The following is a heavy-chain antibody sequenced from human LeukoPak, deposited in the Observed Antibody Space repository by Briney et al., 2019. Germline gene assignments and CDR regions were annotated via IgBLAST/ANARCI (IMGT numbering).Heavy chain of an antibody. D-gene: IGHD4-17*01. CDR1: GYTFTSYG. J-gene: IGHJ6*03. CDR2: ISAYNGNT. V-gene: IGHV1-18*01. Sequence: ASVKVSCKASGYTFTSYGIGWVRQAPGQGLEWMGWISAYNGNTNYAQKIQGRVTMTTDTSTSTAYMELRSLRSDDTAVYYCARRGGKNYGDYVVYYYYMDVWGKGTTVTVSS. CDR3: ARRGGKNYGDYVVYYYYMDV.